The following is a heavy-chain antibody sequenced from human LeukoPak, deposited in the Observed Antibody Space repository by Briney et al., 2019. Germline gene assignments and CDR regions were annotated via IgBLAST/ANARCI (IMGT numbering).Heavy chain of an antibody. CDR1: GGSFSGYY. CDR3: ATGWKLDY. V-gene: IGHV4-34*01. J-gene: IGHJ4*02. CDR2: INHSGST. D-gene: IGHD2-15*01. Sequence: SETLSLTCAVYGGSFSGYYWSWIRQPPGKGLEWIGEINHSGSTNYNPSLKSRVTISVDTSKNQFSLKLSSVTAADTAVYYCATGWKLDYWGQGTLVTVSS.